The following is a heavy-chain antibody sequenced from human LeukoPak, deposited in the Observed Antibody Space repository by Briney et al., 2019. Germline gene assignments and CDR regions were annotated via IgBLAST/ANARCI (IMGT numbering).Heavy chain of an antibody. CDR2: ISYDGSNK. CDR1: GFTFSSYA. CDR3: ARGYCSDASCYEHYYYYMDV. J-gene: IGHJ6*03. V-gene: IGHV3-30*01. Sequence: GRSLRLSCAASGFTFSSYAMHWVRQAPGKGLEWVAVISYDGSNKYYADSVKGRFTISRDNSKNTLYLQMNSLRAEDTAVYYCARGYCSDASCYEHYYYYMDVWGKGTTVTVSS. D-gene: IGHD2-15*01.